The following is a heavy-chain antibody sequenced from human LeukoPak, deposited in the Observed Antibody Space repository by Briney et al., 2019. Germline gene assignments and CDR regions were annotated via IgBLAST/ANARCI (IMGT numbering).Heavy chain of an antibody. D-gene: IGHD1-26*01. J-gene: IGHJ5*02. V-gene: IGHV4-39*01. CDR3: ARHASIVGAYNL. CDR2: IYYSGST. Sequence: PSETLSLTCTVSGGSISSSSYYWGWIRQPPGKGLEWIGSIYYSGSTYYNPSLKSRVTISVDTSKNQFSLKLSSVTAADTAVYYCARHASIVGAYNLWGQGTLVTVSS. CDR1: GGSISSSSYY.